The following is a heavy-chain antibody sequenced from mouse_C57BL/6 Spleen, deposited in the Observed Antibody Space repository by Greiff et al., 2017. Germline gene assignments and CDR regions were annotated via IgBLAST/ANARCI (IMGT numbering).Heavy chain of an antibody. J-gene: IGHJ2*01. Sequence: EVHLVESGEGLVKPGGSLKLSCAASGFTFSSYAMSWVRQTPEKRLEWVAYISSGGDYIYYADTVKGRFTISRDNARNTLYLQMSSLKSEDTAMYYWTREGYYGGFDYWGQGTTLTVSS. CDR1: GFTFSSYA. V-gene: IGHV5-9-1*02. CDR3: TREGYYGGFDY. CDR2: ISSGGDYI. D-gene: IGHD1-1*01.